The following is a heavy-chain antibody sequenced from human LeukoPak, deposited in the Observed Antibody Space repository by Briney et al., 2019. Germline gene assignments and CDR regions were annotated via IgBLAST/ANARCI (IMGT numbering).Heavy chain of an antibody. V-gene: IGHV3-33*06. CDR2: IWYDGSNK. J-gene: IGHJ5*02. Sequence: GGSLRLSCAASGFTFSSYGMHWVRQAPGKGLEWVAVIWYDGSNKYYADSVKGRFTISRDNSKNTLCLQMNSLRAEDTAVYYCAKDRMVRGVFFWFDPWGQGTLVTVSS. CDR3: AKDRMVRGVFFWFDP. D-gene: IGHD3-10*01. CDR1: GFTFSSYG.